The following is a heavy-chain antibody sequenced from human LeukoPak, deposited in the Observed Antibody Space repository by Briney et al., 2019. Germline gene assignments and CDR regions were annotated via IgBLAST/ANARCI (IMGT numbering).Heavy chain of an antibody. Sequence: GASVNLSCKSSGYSFTIYDINWVRQASAQGLEGMGWMNLNRGNTVYTQNLQGRLTMTRNTSISTAYTELRSLRSEDTAVYYCARGERIGARSGYNWFDPWGQGTLVTVSS. D-gene: IGHD6-6*01. CDR3: ARGERIGARSGYNWFDP. CDR1: GYSFTIYD. J-gene: IGHJ5*02. CDR2: MNLNRGNT. V-gene: IGHV1-8*01.